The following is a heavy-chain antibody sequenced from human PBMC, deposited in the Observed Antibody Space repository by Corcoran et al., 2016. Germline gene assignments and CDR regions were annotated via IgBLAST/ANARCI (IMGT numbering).Heavy chain of an antibody. V-gene: IGHV1-8*01. CDR2: MNPNSGNT. D-gene: IGHD2-2*01. Sequence: QVQLVQSGAEVKKPGASVKVSCKASGYTFTSYDINWVRQATGQGLEWMGWMNPNSGNTGYAQKFQGRVTMNRNTSISTAYMEMSSLRSEDTAVYYCARTDHRAYIVVVPAALDYWGQGTLVTVSS. CDR1: GYTFTSYD. CDR3: ARTDHRAYIVVVPAALDY. J-gene: IGHJ4*02.